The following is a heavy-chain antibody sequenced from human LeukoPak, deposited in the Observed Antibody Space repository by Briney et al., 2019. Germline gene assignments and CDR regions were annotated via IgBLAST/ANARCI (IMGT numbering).Heavy chain of an antibody. V-gene: IGHV3-20*04. J-gene: IGHJ4*02. CDR3: ARRGIAVAGNDY. Sequence: GGSLRLPCAASGFTFDDYGMSWVRQAPGKGLEWVSGINWNGGSTGYADSVKGRFTISRDNAKNSLYLQMNSLRAEDTALYYCARRGIAVAGNDYWGQGTLVTVSS. D-gene: IGHD6-19*01. CDR1: GFTFDDYG. CDR2: INWNGGST.